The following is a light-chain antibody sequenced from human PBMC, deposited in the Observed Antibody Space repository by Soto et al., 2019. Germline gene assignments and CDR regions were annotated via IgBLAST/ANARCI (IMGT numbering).Light chain of an antibody. CDR2: SAS. CDR1: QSISSY. J-gene: IGKJ1*01. Sequence: DIQMTQSPASRSASVGDRVTITCRASQSISSYLNWYQQKPGKAPKLLISSASTLQSGAPSRFSGSGSGTDLTPAISSLQPEDVATYYCQNYNVAPSWTLGQGTKVDIK. V-gene: IGKV1-27*01. CDR3: QNYNVAPSWT.